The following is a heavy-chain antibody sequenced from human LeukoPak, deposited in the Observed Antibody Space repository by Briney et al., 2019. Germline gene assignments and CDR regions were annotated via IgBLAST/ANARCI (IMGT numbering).Heavy chain of an antibody. Sequence: GGSLRLSCAASGFTFSSYWLHWVRQTPGKGLAWVSRINSDGSRTNYADSVKGRFTSSRDNAKNTLYLQMNSLRVKDTAVYFCARGGPVKSIYDPHWYDPWGQGTLVTVSS. CDR3: ARGGPVKSIYDPHWYDP. J-gene: IGHJ5*02. CDR1: GFTFSSYW. CDR2: INSDGSRT. D-gene: IGHD5/OR15-5a*01. V-gene: IGHV3-74*01.